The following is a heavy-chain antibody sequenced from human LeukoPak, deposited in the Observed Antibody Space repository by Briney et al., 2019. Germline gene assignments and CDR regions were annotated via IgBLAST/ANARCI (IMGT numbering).Heavy chain of an antibody. V-gene: IGHV4-31*03. Sequence: PSQTLSLTCTVSGDSISSGGYYWSWIRQHPGKGLEWIGYIYYSGSTYYNPSLKSRVTISVDTSKNQFSLKLSSVTAADTAVYYCARETGAAYGDYWFDYWGQGTLVTVSS. J-gene: IGHJ4*02. CDR1: GDSISSGGYY. CDR3: ARETGAAYGDYWFDY. CDR2: IYYSGST. D-gene: IGHD4-17*01.